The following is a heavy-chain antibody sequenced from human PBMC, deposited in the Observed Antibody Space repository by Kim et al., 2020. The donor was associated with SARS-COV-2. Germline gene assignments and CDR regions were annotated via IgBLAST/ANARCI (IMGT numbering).Heavy chain of an antibody. V-gene: IGHV3-23*01. D-gene: IGHD2-15*01. CDR3: AKDFLDSGGYFDL. Sequence: YADSVKGRFTISRDNSKNTLYVQMNSLRADDTAVYYCAKDFLDSGGYFDLWGRGTLVTVSS. J-gene: IGHJ2*01.